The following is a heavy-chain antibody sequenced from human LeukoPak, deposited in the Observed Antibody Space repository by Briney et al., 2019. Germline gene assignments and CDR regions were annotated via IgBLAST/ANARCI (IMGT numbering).Heavy chain of an antibody. CDR3: ARYGDPNYYFDF. Sequence: SETLSLTCTVSGGSISSYYWSWIRQPAGKGLEWIGRVYATEDAKYNPSLESRVSMSLDMSKNQFSLKLSSVTAADTAVYYCARYGDPNYYFDFWGQGTLVTVSS. CDR2: VYATEDA. V-gene: IGHV4-4*07. D-gene: IGHD2-21*02. J-gene: IGHJ4*02. CDR1: GGSISSYY.